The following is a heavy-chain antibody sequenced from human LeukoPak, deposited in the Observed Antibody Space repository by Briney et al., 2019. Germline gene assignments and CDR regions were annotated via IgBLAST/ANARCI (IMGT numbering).Heavy chain of an antibody. CDR1: GDTLTELS. CDR2: FDSEDGET. Sequence: ASVKVSCKVSGDTLTELSMHWVRQALGRGLEWMGGFDSEDGETIYAQKFQGRVTMTEDTSTDTAYMELSSLRSEDTAVYYCATSGSGWPPNAFDIWGQGTMVTVSS. CDR3: ATSGSGWPPNAFDI. J-gene: IGHJ3*02. D-gene: IGHD6-19*01. V-gene: IGHV1-24*01.